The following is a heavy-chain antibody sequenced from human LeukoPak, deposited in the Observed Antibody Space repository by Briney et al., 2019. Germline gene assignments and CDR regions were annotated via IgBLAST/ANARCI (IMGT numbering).Heavy chain of an antibody. CDR3: AKRGGYSSGWYYFDY. Sequence: GGSLRLSCAASGFTFSSYWMSWVRQAPGKGLEWVANIKQDGSAQYYAASVKGRFTVSRDNAKNSLYLQMNSLRAEDTAVYYCAKRGGYSSGWYYFDYWGQGTLVTVSS. V-gene: IGHV3-7*03. D-gene: IGHD6-19*01. J-gene: IGHJ4*02. CDR1: GFTFSSYW. CDR2: IKQDGSAQ.